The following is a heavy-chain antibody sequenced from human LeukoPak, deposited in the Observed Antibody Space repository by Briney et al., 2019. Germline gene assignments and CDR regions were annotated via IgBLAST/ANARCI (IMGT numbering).Heavy chain of an antibody. D-gene: IGHD5-12*01. J-gene: IGHJ4*02. V-gene: IGHV4-59*08. CDR1: GGSISSYY. Sequence: PSETLFLTCTVSGGSISSYYWSWIRQPPGKGLEWIGYIYYSGSTNYNPSLKSRVTISVDTSKNQFSLKLSSVTAADTAVYYCARSEWLHFDYWGQGTLVTVSS. CDR2: IYYSGST. CDR3: ARSEWLHFDY.